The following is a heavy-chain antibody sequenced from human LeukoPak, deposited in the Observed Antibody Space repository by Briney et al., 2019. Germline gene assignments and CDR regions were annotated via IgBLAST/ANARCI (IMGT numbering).Heavy chain of an antibody. J-gene: IGHJ4*02. Sequence: PGGSLRLSCAASGFTFSSYEMNWVRQAPGKGLEWVSYISSSGSIIYYADSVKGRFTISRDNAKNSLYLQMNSLRAEDTAVYYCAREYSSSLADYWGQGTLVTVSS. CDR2: ISSSGSII. CDR1: GFTFSSYE. D-gene: IGHD6-13*01. CDR3: AREYSSSLADY. V-gene: IGHV3-48*03.